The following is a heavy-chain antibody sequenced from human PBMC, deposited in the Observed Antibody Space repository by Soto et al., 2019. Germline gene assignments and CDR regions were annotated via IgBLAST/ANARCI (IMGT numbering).Heavy chain of an antibody. J-gene: IGHJ6*02. Sequence: EVQLVESGGGMVQPGRSLRLSCVASGFTFDDHAMHWVRRGPGRGLEWVSGISWNSETTGYADSVRGRFTISRDNAKNSLYLQMNSLRVEDTAFYYCAKDEEGVWSVANGSSYAYYGMEVWGQGTPVMVS. CDR3: AKDEEGVWSVANGSSYAYYGMEV. CDR2: ISWNSETT. CDR1: GFTFDDHA. V-gene: IGHV3-9*01. D-gene: IGHD3-3*01.